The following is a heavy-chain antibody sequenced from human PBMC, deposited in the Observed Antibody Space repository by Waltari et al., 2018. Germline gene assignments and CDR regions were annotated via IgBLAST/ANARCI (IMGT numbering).Heavy chain of an antibody. Sequence: EVQLVESGGGLVKPGGSLRISCAAPGLPFSNAWMNWVRQAPGKGLEWVGRIKTTTDGGTADSAATVKGRFTMSRDDSKTTFYLQMNSLKTEDTAVYYCTTGPDYWGQGTLVTVSS. V-gene: IGHV3-15*01. CDR1: GLPFSNAW. CDR2: IKTTTDGGTA. CDR3: TTGPDY. J-gene: IGHJ4*02.